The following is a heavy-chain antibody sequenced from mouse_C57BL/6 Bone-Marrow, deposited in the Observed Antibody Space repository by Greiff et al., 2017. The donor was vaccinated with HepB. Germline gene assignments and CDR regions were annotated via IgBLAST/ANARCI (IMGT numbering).Heavy chain of an antibody. CDR2: ISDGGSYT. J-gene: IGHJ2*01. CDR1: GFTFSSYA. D-gene: IGHD4-1*01. Sequence: DVKLVESGGGLVKPGGSLKLSCAASGFTFSSYAMSWVRQTPEKRLEWVATISDGGSYTYYPDNVKGRFTISRDNAKNNLYLQMSHLKSEDTAMYYCAREGLGRFDYWGQGTTLTVSS. V-gene: IGHV5-4*01. CDR3: AREGLGRFDY.